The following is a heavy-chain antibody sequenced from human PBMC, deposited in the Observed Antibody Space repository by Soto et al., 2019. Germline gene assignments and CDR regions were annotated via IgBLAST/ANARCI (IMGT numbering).Heavy chain of an antibody. Sequence: QVQLQQWGAGLLKPSETLSLTCAVYGQSFSGHTWSWIRQSPGKGLEWFGELSQSGSTYYNPSLKARATISADTAKNHFSLRLISETAADRVVFYCARGSGIAVIPGELEDVHYDYWGQGTLVSVSS. J-gene: IGHJ4*02. V-gene: IGHV4-34*01. CDR1: GQSFSGHT. D-gene: IGHD2-2*01. CDR3: ARGSGIAVIPGELEDVHYDY. CDR2: LSQSGST.